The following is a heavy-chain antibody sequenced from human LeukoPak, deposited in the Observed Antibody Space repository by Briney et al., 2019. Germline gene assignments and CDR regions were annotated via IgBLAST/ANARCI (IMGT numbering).Heavy chain of an antibody. D-gene: IGHD3-22*01. CDR3: ARVTMIVRGAFDI. J-gene: IGHJ3*02. Sequence: ASVKVSCKASGYTFTGYCMHWVQQAPGQGLEWMGWINPNSGGTNYAQKFQGRVTMTRDTSISTAYMELSRLRSDDTAVYYCARVTMIVRGAFDIWGQGTMVTVSS. CDR1: GYTFTGYC. CDR2: INPNSGGT. V-gene: IGHV1-2*02.